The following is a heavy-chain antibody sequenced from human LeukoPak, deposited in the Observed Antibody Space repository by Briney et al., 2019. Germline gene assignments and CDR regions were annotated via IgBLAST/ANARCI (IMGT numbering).Heavy chain of an antibody. Sequence: SETLSLTCAVYGGSFSGYYWSWIRQPPGKGLEWIGEINHSGSTNYNPSLKSRVTISVDTSKNQFSLKLSSATAADTAVYYCARKEITMVRGVIKKTAHYFDYWGQGTLVTVSS. CDR3: ARKEITMVRGVIKKTAHYFDY. J-gene: IGHJ4*02. CDR2: INHSGST. CDR1: GGSFSGYY. V-gene: IGHV4-34*01. D-gene: IGHD3-10*01.